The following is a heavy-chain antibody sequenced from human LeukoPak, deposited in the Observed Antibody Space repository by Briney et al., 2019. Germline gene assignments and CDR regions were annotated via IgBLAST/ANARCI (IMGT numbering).Heavy chain of an antibody. V-gene: IGHV1-8*03. D-gene: IGHD6-6*01. Sequence: GASVKVSCKASGYTFTSYDINWVRQAPGQGGEWMGWMNPNSGNTDYAQKFQGRVTITRNTSISTAYMELSSLRSEDAAVYYCARGAARLSYYYYMDVWGKGTTVTVSS. J-gene: IGHJ6*03. CDR1: GYTFTSYD. CDR2: MNPNSGNT. CDR3: ARGAARLSYYYYMDV.